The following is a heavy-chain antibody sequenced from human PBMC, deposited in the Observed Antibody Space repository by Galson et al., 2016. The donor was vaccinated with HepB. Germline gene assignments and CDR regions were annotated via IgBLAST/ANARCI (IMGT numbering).Heavy chain of an antibody. CDR2: INEDGSIT. J-gene: IGHJ4*02. Sequence: SLRLSCAASEFSFSSYWIYWVRRAPGKGLVWVSRINEDGSITTYADSVKGRFTISRDNAKNTVYLKMNSLRADDTAVYYCARKAWGPYFDYWGQGTLVTVST. D-gene: IGHD7-27*01. CDR1: EFSFSSYW. CDR3: ARKAWGPYFDY. V-gene: IGHV3-74*01.